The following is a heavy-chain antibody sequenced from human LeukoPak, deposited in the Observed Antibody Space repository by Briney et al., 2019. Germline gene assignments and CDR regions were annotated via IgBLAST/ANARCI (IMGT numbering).Heavy chain of an antibody. Sequence: GGPLRLSCAASGFTVSSYWMSWVRQAPGKGLEWVANIKQDESEKYYVDSVKGRFTISRDNAKNSLYLQMNSLRAEDTAVYYCARDGEDYGDYDYWGQGTLVTVSS. D-gene: IGHD4-17*01. V-gene: IGHV3-7*01. J-gene: IGHJ4*02. CDR1: GFTVSSYW. CDR2: IKQDESEK. CDR3: ARDGEDYGDYDY.